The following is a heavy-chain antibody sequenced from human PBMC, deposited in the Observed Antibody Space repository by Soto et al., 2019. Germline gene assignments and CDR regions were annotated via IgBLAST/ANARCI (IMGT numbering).Heavy chain of an antibody. J-gene: IGHJ4*02. Sequence: SETLSLTCTVAGGSISGFYWSWVRQPAGKGLEWIGRIYSSGATKYNPSLRNRVTMSVDTSTDQYSLNLASMTAADTAVYFCARGHFCGNDCYFDVWGQGTQVTVSS. CDR3: ARGHFCGNDCYFDV. D-gene: IGHD2-21*02. CDR1: GGSISGFY. CDR2: IYSSGAT. V-gene: IGHV4-4*07.